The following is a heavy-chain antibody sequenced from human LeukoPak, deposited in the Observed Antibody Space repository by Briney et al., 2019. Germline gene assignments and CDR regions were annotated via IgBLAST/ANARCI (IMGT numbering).Heavy chain of an antibody. J-gene: IGHJ3*02. D-gene: IGHD2-15*01. CDR2: ISSSSSYI. CDR1: GFTFSSYS. Sequence: GGSLRLSCAASGFTFSSYSMKWVRQAPGKGLEWVSSISSSSSYIYYADSVKGRFTISRDNAKNSLCLQMNSLRAEDTAVYYCARGGAYHAFDIWGQGTMVTVSS. V-gene: IGHV3-21*01. CDR3: ARGGAYHAFDI.